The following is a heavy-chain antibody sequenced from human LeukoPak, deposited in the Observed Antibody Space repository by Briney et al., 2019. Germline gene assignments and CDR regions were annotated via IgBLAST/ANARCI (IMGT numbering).Heavy chain of an antibody. CDR3: ASSSTRTTLDY. V-gene: IGHV5-51*01. Sequence: GESLKISCQASGYSFTSYWIGWVRQMPGKGLEWMGIIYPGDSDTRYSPSFQGQVTISADKSISTAYLQWSSLKASDTAMYYCASSSTRTTLDYWGQGTLVTVSS. CDR2: IYPGDSDT. J-gene: IGHJ4*02. D-gene: IGHD2-2*01. CDR1: GYSFTSYW.